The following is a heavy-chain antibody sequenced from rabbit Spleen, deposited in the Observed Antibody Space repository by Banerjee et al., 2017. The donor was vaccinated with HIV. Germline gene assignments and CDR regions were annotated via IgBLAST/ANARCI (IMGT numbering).Heavy chain of an antibody. V-gene: IGHV1S40*01. CDR1: GFSLSSSYY. CDR3: ARDYTGSNYGYFNL. Sequence: QSLEESGGDLVKPEGSLTLTCTASGFSLSSSYYMCWVRQAPGKGLEWIACIYAGSNGATYYASWAKGRFTISKTSSTTVTLQMTSLTAAYTATYFCARDYTGSNYGYFNLWGPGTLVTVS. J-gene: IGHJ4*01. D-gene: IGHD8-1*01. CDR2: IYAGSNGAT.